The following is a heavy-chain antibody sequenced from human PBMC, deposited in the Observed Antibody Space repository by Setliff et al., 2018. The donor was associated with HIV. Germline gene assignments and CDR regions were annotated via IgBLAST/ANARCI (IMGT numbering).Heavy chain of an antibody. D-gene: IGHD3-9*01. CDR1: GYSFTGYN. CDR3: ASDVSGFDLFSSYMDV. V-gene: IGHV1-2*02. J-gene: IGHJ6*03. CDR2: INPDSGGT. Sequence: ASVKVSCKASGYSFTGYNLYWVRQAPGQGLEWMGWINPDSGGTKYARKFEDRVTMSRDTSINTGFMELNSLRSDDTAVYYCASDVSGFDLFSSYMDVWGKGTTVTVSS.